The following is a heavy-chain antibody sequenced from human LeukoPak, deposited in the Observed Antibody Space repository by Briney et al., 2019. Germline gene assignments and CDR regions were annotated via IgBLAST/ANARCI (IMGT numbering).Heavy chain of an antibody. CDR2: ISAYNGNT. Sequence: GASVKVSCKASGYTFTSYGISWVRQAPRQGLEWMGWISAYNGNTNYAQKLQGRVTMTTDTSTSTAYMELRSLRSDDTAVYYCARDLGWRDSSGSSDYWGQETLVTVSS. D-gene: IGHD3-22*01. CDR3: ARDLGWRDSSGSSDY. J-gene: IGHJ4*02. V-gene: IGHV1-18*01. CDR1: GYTFTSYG.